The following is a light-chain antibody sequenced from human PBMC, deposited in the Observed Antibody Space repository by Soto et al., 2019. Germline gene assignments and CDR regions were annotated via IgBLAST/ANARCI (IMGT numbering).Light chain of an antibody. Sequence: EIVLTQSPGTLSLSPGERATLSCRASHTISSIYLAWYQQKPGQAPRLLMYGISRRATGIPDRFSGSGSGTDFTLAITGLEPEDFSVYYCQQYVTSSPRTFGQGTKVDI. V-gene: IGKV3-20*01. CDR1: HTISSIY. J-gene: IGKJ1*01. CDR2: GIS. CDR3: QQYVTSSPRT.